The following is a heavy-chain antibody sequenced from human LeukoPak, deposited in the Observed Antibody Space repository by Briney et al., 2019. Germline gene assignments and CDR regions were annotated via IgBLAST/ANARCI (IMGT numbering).Heavy chain of an antibody. CDR2: ISYHGRDT. D-gene: IGHD2-15*01. Sequence: GGSLRLSCAASGFTFRSYGMHWVRQAPGKGLEWVAVISYHGRDTYYADSVKGRLTISRDNSKNTLYLQLNSLGAEDTAVYYCAAQPCSVGRCYLDYWGQGTLVTVSS. CDR1: GFTFRSYG. V-gene: IGHV3-30*19. CDR3: AAQPCSVGRCYLDY. J-gene: IGHJ4*02.